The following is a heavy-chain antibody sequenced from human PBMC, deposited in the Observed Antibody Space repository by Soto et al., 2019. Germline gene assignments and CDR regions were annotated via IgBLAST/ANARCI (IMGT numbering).Heavy chain of an antibody. CDR1: RGSIGIGGCY. J-gene: IGHJ5*02. D-gene: IGHD6-6*01. Sequence: PSATRYHTTTFARGSIGIGGCYWSWIRQHPGKRLEWIGYIYYSGSTYYNPSLKSRITISVDTSKNQFALKLSSVTAADTAVYYCAGLSSSSSAGLVLYWFDPWGQGTLVT. V-gene: IGHV4-31*03. CDR2: IYYSGST. CDR3: AGLSSSSSAGLVLYWFDP.